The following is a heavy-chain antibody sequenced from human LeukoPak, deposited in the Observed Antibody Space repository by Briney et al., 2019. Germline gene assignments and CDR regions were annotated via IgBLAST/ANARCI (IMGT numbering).Heavy chain of an antibody. CDR3: ARGHWVREFPIDY. CDR2: MNPNSGNT. D-gene: IGHD3-10*01. Sequence: GASVKVSCKASGYTFTSYGISWVRQATGQGLEWMGWMNPNSGNTGYAQKFQGRVTMTRNTSISTAYMELSSLRSEDTAVYYCARGHWVREFPIDYWGQGTLVTVSS. CDR1: GYTFTSYG. V-gene: IGHV1-8*02. J-gene: IGHJ4*02.